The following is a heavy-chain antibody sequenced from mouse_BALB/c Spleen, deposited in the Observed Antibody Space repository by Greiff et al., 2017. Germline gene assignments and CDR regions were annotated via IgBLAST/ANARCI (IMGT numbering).Heavy chain of an antibody. D-gene: IGHD1-1*01. CDR2: ISSGGST. CDR3: ARGGYGSSYAWFAY. V-gene: IGHV5-6-5*01. J-gene: IGHJ3*01. CDR1: GFTFSSYA. Sequence: EVQRVESGGGLVKPGGSLKLSCAASGFTFSSYAMSWVRQTPEKRLEWVASISSGGSTYYPDSVKGRFTISRDNARNILYLQMSSLRSEDTAMYYCARGGYGSSYAWFAYWGQGTLVTVSA.